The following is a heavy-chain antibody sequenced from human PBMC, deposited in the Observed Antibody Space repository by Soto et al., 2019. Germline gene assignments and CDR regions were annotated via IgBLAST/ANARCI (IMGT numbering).Heavy chain of an antibody. CDR3: ARVRLGFDV. CDR1: GGSISSYY. V-gene: IGHV4-4*08. J-gene: IGHJ6*02. CDR2: IYTSGST. Sequence: PSETLSLTCTVSGGSISSYYWSWIRQPPGKGLEWIGYIYTSGSTNYNPSLKSRVTMSVDTSKNQFSLKLSSVTAADTAVYYCARVRLGFDVWGQGTTVTVSS. D-gene: IGHD3-16*01.